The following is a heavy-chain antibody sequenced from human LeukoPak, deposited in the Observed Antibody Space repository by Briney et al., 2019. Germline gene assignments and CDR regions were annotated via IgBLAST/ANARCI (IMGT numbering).Heavy chain of an antibody. Sequence: GGSLRLSCAASGFTVSSNYMSWVRQAPGKGLEWVSVIYSGGSTYYADSVKGRFTISRDNSKNTLYLQMNSLRAEDTAVYYCARDLPAYYSGMDVWGQGTTVTVSS. CDR3: ARDLPAYYSGMDV. CDR2: IYSGGST. CDR1: GFTVSSNY. V-gene: IGHV3-66*02. D-gene: IGHD2-2*01. J-gene: IGHJ6*01.